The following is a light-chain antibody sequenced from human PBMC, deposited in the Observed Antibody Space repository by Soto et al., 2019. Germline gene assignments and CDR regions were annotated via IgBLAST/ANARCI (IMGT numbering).Light chain of an antibody. CDR2: DAS. V-gene: IGKV3-11*01. J-gene: IGKJ1*01. CDR1: QSVSSY. CDR3: QQYNNWPQT. Sequence: EIVLTQSPATLSLSPGERATLSCRASQSVSSYLAWYQQKPGQAPRLLIYDASNRATGIPARFSGSGSGIDFALTISRLEPEDFAEYHCQQYNNWPQTFGQGTKVDIK.